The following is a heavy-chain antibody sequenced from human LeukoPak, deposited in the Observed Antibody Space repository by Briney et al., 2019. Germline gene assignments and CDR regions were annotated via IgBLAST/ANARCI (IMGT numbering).Heavy chain of an antibody. CDR1: GYTFTSYA. D-gene: IGHD3-10*01. CDR3: ASQGFGELPDAFDI. J-gene: IGHJ3*02. V-gene: IGHV1-18*01. Sequence: GASVKVSCKASGYTFTSYAMNWVRQAPGQGLEWMGWISAYNGNTNYAQKLQGRVTMTTDTSTSTAYMELRSLRSDDTAVYYCASQGFGELPDAFDIWGQGTMVTVSS. CDR2: ISAYNGNT.